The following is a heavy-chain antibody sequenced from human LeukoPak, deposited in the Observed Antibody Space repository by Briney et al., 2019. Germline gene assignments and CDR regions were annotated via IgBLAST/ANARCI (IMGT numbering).Heavy chain of an antibody. D-gene: IGHD3-10*01. Sequence: GGSLRLSCAASGFTFSKHVMTWVRQAPGQGLQWVSGISGNVITTYYADSVKGRFTISRDNSKNTLYLQMNSLRVDDTAVYYCARFGASKLFHYYYYMDVWGKGTTVTISS. J-gene: IGHJ6*03. CDR2: ISGNVITT. CDR1: GFTFSKHV. V-gene: IGHV3-23*01. CDR3: ARFGASKLFHYYYYMDV.